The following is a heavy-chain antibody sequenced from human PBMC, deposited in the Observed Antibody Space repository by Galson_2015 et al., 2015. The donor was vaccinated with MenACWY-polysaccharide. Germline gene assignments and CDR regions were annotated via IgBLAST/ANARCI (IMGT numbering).Heavy chain of an antibody. J-gene: IGHJ4*02. Sequence: SLRLSCAASGFTVSSNYMSWVRQAPGKGLEWVSVIYSGGVAYYADSVKGRFTMSRHNSKNTLYLQMNSLRTEDTAVYYCVRDSSGSQRYDYWGQGTLVTVSS. CDR3: VRDSSGSQRYDY. V-gene: IGHV3-53*04. CDR1: GFTVSSNY. D-gene: IGHD6-19*01. CDR2: IYSGGVA.